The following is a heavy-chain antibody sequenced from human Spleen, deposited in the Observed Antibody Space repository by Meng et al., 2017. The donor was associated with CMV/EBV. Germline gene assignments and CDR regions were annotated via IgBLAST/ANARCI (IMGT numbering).Heavy chain of an antibody. J-gene: IGHJ4*02. Sequence: VQLQQWGAGLLKPLETLSLTCAVYGGSFSGYYWSWIRQPPGKGLEWIGEINHSGSTNYNPSLKSRVTISVDTSKNQFSLKLSSVTAADTAVYYCARYYDILTGYLYWGQGTLVTVSS. CDR3: ARYYDILTGYLY. V-gene: IGHV4-34*01. CDR2: INHSGST. D-gene: IGHD3-9*01. CDR1: GGSFSGYY.